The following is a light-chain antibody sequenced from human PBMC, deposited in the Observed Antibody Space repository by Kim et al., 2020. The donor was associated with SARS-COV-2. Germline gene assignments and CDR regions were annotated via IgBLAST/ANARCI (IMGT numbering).Light chain of an antibody. Sequence: ASTGDRVTFTCRASQGISSYLAWYQQKPGKAPKLLIYAASTLQSGVPSRFSGSGSGTDFTLTISCLQSEDFATYYCQQYYSYPLTFGPGTKVDIK. CDR3: QQYYSYPLT. J-gene: IGKJ3*01. CDR2: AAS. CDR1: QGISSY. V-gene: IGKV1-8*01.